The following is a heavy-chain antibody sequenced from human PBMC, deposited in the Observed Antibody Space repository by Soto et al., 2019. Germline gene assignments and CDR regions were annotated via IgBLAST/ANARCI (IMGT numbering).Heavy chain of an antibody. CDR1: GFTFSTYA. V-gene: IGHV3-23*01. Sequence: GGSLRLSCAASGFTFSTYAMNWVRQAPGKGLEWVSGIRGSGGSTYYADSVQGRFTISRDNAKNTLYLEMNSLRGEDTAVYYCAKTAGTQLLSTFHNWNLVRPYYYYGMDVWGQGTTVTVSS. D-gene: IGHD1-7*01. CDR3: AKTAGTQLLSTFHNWNLVRPYYYYGMDV. J-gene: IGHJ6*02. CDR2: IRGSGGST.